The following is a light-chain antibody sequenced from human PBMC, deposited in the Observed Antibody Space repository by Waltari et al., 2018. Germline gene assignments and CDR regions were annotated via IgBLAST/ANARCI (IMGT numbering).Light chain of an antibody. Sequence: DIQMTQSPSTLSASVGDSVTITCRASQIISSLLAWYKQKPGKAPKLLIYKASSLESGVPSRFSGSGSGAEFTLTISSLQPDDFATYYCQQYKRWAYTFGQGTKLEIK. CDR1: QIISSL. V-gene: IGKV1-5*03. CDR2: KAS. CDR3: QQYKRWAYT. J-gene: IGKJ2*01.